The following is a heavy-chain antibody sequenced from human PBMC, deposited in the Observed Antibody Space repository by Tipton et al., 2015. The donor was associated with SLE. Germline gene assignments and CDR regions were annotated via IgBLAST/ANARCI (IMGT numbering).Heavy chain of an antibody. V-gene: IGHV4-34*01. J-gene: IGHJ4*02. CDR2: MNHSGSS. CDR1: GDSFSNYY. D-gene: IGHD3-9*01. CDR3: ARALLTAYLGHYYFDS. Sequence: TLSLTCAVYGDSFSNYYWGWIRQSPGKGLEWIGEMNHSGSSNYNPSLKSRVTISIDTSKDQFSLTLSSVTAADTAIYYCARALLTAYLGHYYFDSWGQGTLVTVSS.